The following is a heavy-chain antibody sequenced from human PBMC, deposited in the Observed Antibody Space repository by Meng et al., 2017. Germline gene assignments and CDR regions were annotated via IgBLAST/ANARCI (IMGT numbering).Heavy chain of an antibody. Sequence: VELQQWGAGLSKPLARLSLPCAVSGGYFGGYYWSLLRQPPGKGLEWVGEINHSGRTNYLPSLTSLVTMSLDTSKNQFSLRMSSVTAADTAVYCCARSHSVTIVAIDYWGQGTLVTVSS. CDR2: INHSGRT. CDR1: GGYFGGYY. V-gene: IGHV4-34*01. CDR3: ARSHSVTIVAIDY. D-gene: IGHD4-17*01. J-gene: IGHJ4*02.